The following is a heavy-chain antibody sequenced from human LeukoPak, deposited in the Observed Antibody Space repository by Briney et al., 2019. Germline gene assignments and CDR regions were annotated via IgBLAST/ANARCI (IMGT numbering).Heavy chain of an antibody. J-gene: IGHJ4*02. V-gene: IGHV3-21*01. Sequence: GGSLRLSCAASGFTFSSYSMNWVRQAPGKGLEWVSSISSSSSYIYYADSVKGRFTISRDNAKNSLYLQMNSLRAEDTAVYYCARDPRGPTTYDSNGRDSLDYWGQGTLVTVSS. CDR3: ARDPRGPTTYDSNGRDSLDY. CDR2: ISSSSSYI. D-gene: IGHD3-22*01. CDR1: GFTFSSYS.